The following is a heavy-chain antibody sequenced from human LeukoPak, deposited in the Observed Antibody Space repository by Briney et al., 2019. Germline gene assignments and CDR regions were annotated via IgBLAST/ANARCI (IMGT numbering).Heavy chain of an antibody. CDR1: GYSISSGYY. J-gene: IGHJ3*02. CDR3: ARGGWTGYCGGDCYLLDAFDI. D-gene: IGHD2-21*02. Sequence: SETLSLTCTVSGYSISSGYYWGWIRQPPGKGLEWIGSIYHSGSTYYNPSLKSRVTISVDTSKNQFSLKLSSVTAADTAVYYCARGGWTGYCGGDCYLLDAFDIWGQGTMVIVSS. CDR2: IYHSGST. V-gene: IGHV4-38-2*02.